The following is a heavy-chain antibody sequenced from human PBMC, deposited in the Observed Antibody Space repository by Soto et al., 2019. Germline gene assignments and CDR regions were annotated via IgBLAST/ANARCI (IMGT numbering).Heavy chain of an antibody. V-gene: IGHV3-48*02. CDR2: ISSSSSTI. CDR3: ARDRGKQWLVPNYFDY. J-gene: IGHJ4*02. CDR1: GFTFSSYS. Sequence: EVQLLESGGILVHPGGSLRLSCAASGFTFSSYSMNWVRQAPGKGLEWVSYISSSSSTIYYADSVKGRFTISRDNAKNSLYLQMNSLRDEDTAVYYCARDRGKQWLVPNYFDYWGQGTLVTVSS. D-gene: IGHD6-19*01.